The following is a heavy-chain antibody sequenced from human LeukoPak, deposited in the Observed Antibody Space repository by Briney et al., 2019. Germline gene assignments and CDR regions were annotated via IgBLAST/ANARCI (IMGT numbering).Heavy chain of an antibody. CDR1: GYTFTDYY. D-gene: IGHD7-27*01. CDR3: ARVAGPGANWFDP. Sequence: ASVKVSCKAPGYTFTDYYIYWVRQAPGQGLEWMGWINPNSGGTNYAQKFQDSASMTRDTSISTAYMELSRLRSDDTAVYYCARVAGPGANWFDPWGQGTLVTVSS. V-gene: IGHV1-2*02. J-gene: IGHJ5*02. CDR2: INPNSGGT.